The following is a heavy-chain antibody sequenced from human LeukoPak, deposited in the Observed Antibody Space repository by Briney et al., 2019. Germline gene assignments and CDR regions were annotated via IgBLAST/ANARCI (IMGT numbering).Heavy chain of an antibody. V-gene: IGHV3-23*01. CDR1: GFTFSAYG. CDR2: MGVSGDNV. CDR3: AKDPNGDYVGAFDT. J-gene: IGHJ3*02. D-gene: IGHD4-17*01. Sequence: PGGSLRLSCAASGFTFSAYGVTWVRQASGKGLEWVSSMGVSGDNVHYADSVKGRFAISRDNSKNTLYLQMNSLRAEDAAVYYCAKDPNGDYVGAFDTWGQGTMVIVSS.